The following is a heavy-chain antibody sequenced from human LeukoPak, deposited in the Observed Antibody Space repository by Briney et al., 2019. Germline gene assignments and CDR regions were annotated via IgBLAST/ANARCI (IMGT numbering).Heavy chain of an antibody. D-gene: IGHD2-2*01. J-gene: IGHJ4*02. CDR1: SGSIFRSNW. CDR2: IFHSGST. Sequence: SGTLSLTCAVSSGSIFRSNWWSWVRQPPGKGLEWIGQIFHSGSTSYSPSLKSRVTISVDKSKNQSSLRLTSVTAADTAVYYCARSPTKRVPEDYWGQGTLVTVSS. CDR3: ARSPTKRVPEDY. V-gene: IGHV4-4*02.